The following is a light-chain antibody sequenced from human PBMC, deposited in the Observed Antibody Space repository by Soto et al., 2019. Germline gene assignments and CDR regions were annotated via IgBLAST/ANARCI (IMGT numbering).Light chain of an antibody. Sequence: EIVLTQSPGTLSLSPGEGATLSCRASQSVSSSYLTWYQQKRGQAPRLLIYGASSRATGIPDRFSGSGSGTDFTLTSSRLEHEDFAVYYCQQYGNSLTFGGGTKVEIK. CDR1: QSVSSSY. J-gene: IGKJ4*01. CDR2: GAS. V-gene: IGKV3-20*01. CDR3: QQYGNSLT.